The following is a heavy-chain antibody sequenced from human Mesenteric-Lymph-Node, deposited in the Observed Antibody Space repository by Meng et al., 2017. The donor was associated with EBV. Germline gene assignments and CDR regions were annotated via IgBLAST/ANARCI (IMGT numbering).Heavy chain of an antibody. Sequence: LGQAGAEVKKPGASVKVSCKASGYTFTSYDINWVRQATGQGLEWMGWMNPNSGNTGYAQKFQGRVTMTRNTSISTAYMELSSLRSEDTAVYYCARGGRRYYYGSGSYYPNWFDPWGQGTLVTVSS. D-gene: IGHD3-10*01. CDR2: MNPNSGNT. CDR1: GYTFTSYD. CDR3: ARGGRRYYYGSGSYYPNWFDP. V-gene: IGHV1-8*01. J-gene: IGHJ5*02.